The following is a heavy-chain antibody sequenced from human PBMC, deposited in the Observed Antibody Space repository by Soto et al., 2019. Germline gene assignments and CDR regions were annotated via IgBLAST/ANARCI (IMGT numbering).Heavy chain of an antibody. Sequence: EVQLVESGGGLVQPGGSLKLSCTASGFTCSGSAMHWVHQASGKGLEWVGRIRSKPNNYATAYAASVQGRFTISRDDSKNTAYLQMSSLKTDDTAVYYCTRHLVDYWGQGTLVTVSS. CDR2: IRSKPNNYAT. CDR1: GFTCSGSA. V-gene: IGHV3-73*01. J-gene: IGHJ4*02. CDR3: TRHLVDY.